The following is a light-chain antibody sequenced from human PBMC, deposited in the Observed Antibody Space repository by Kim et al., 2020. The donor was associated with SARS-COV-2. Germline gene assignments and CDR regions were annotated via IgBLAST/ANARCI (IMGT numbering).Light chain of an antibody. CDR3: SSYTTSSTWM. CDR1: RSDIGGYNH. J-gene: IGLJ3*02. CDR2: DVS. Sequence: GHSITISCTGTRSDIGGYNHVSWYQQRPGKAPKLLIYDVSERPSGFSNRFSGSKSGNTASLTISGLQAEDEADYYCSSYTTSSTWMFGGGTQLTVL. V-gene: IGLV2-14*04.